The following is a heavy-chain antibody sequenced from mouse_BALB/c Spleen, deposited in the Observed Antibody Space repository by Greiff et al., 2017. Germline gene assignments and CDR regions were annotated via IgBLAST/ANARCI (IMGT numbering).Heavy chain of an antibody. D-gene: IGHD2-2*01. Sequence: EVQVVESGGDLVKPGGSLKLSCAASGFTFSSYGMSWVRQTPDKRLEWVATISSGGSYTYYPDSVKGRFTISRDNAKNTLYLQMSSLKSEDTAMYYCARHEGYYGYVSYFDYWGQGTTLTVSS. CDR2: ISSGGSYT. J-gene: IGHJ2*01. CDR1: GFTFSSYG. CDR3: ARHEGYYGYVSYFDY. V-gene: IGHV5-6*01.